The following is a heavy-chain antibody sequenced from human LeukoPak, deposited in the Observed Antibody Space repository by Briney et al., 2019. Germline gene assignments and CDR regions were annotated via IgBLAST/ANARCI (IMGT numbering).Heavy chain of an antibody. D-gene: IGHD2/OR15-2a*01. Sequence: PGGSLRLSCAVSGFSVSSTYMTWVRQAPGKGLEWVSITYSDGNTYYAESVRGRFTVSRGYSKNTLYLQMKSLRVEDMAFYYCARDLSYFDYWGQGTLVTVSS. CDR2: TYSDGNT. CDR1: GFSVSSTY. V-gene: IGHV3-53*01. J-gene: IGHJ4*02. CDR3: ARDLSYFDY.